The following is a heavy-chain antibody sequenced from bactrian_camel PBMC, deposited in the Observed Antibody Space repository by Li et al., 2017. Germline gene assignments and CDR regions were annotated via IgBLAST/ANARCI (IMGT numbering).Heavy chain of an antibody. CDR2: INRRGTI. CDR1: GYDALYLC. CDR3: AADTKGPGCTEYEALNDI. Sequence: HVQLVESGGGSVQAGGSLRLSCAVSGYDALYLCMGWFRQAPGKEREGVAVINRRGTIRYADFVKGRFTISKDNANNTMYQEMNSLQLEDAYMYYCAADTKGPGCTEYEALNDIWGQGTQVTVS. J-gene: IGHJ4*01. V-gene: IGHV3S53*01. D-gene: IGHD6*01.